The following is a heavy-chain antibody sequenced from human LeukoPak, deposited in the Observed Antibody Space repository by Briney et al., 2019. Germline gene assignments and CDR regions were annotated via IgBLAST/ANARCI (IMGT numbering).Heavy chain of an antibody. CDR3: ARGDVYFDY. Sequence: HGASVKVSCKSSGYTSTDYDVNWVRQAPGQGLEWMGWISAYNRNTNYAQKFQGRVTMTTDTSTSTVYLDLRSLTSDDTAVYHCARGDVYFDYWGQGTLVTVSS. V-gene: IGHV1-18*01. J-gene: IGHJ4*02. CDR1: GYTSTDYD. CDR2: ISAYNRNT.